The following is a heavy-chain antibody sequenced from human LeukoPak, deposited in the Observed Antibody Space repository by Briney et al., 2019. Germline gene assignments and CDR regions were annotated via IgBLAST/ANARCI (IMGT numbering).Heavy chain of an antibody. CDR1: GNTFTPYY. J-gene: IGHJ4*02. V-gene: IGHV1-46*01. CDR2: INASDGST. D-gene: IGHD3-22*01. Sequence: GASVKVSCKASGNTFTPYYMHWLRQAPGQGLEWMGIINASDGSTTYSRKFKGRVTLTRDTSPSTVYMELGSLRFADTAVYYCARDLFYDTSTYYVFDSWGQGTLVTVSS. CDR3: ARDLFYDTSTYYVFDS.